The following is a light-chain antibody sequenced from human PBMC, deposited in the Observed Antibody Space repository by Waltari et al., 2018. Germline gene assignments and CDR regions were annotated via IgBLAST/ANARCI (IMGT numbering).Light chain of an antibody. Sequence: QSVLTQPPSASGTPGQRVTISCSGSNSNIGSNSVNWYKQLPGTAPTLLMYSNNKRPAGVPDRFFGSKSGTSASLAINGLQSEDEADFYCASWDDSLNGYLFGTGTRVTVL. CDR3: ASWDDSLNGYL. CDR1: NSNIGSNS. J-gene: IGLJ1*01. V-gene: IGLV1-44*01. CDR2: SNN.